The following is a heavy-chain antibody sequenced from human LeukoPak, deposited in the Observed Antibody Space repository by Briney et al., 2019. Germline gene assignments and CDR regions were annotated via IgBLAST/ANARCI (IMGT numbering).Heavy chain of an antibody. J-gene: IGHJ6*03. CDR3: ASALATPREDMDYYYYMDV. V-gene: IGHV4-59*01. CDR1: GGSISSYY. Sequence: SETLSLTCTVSGGSISSYYWSRIRQPPGKGLEWIGYIYYSGSTNYNPSLKSRVTISVDTSKNQFSLKLSSVTAADTAVYYCASALATPREDMDYYYYMDVWGKGTTVTVSS. CDR2: IYYSGST. D-gene: IGHD2-15*01.